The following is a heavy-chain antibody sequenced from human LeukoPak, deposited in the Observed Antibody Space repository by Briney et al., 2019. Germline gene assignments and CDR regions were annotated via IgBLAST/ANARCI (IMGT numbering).Heavy chain of an antibody. CDR1: GGSISSGSYY. CDR3: ARGGSGSYYRVPFDY. CDR2: IYTSGST. V-gene: IGHV4-61*02. D-gene: IGHD1-26*01. Sequence: SQTLSLTCTVSGGSISSGSYYWSWIRQPAGKGLEWIGRIYTSGSTNYNPSLKSRVTISVDTSKNQFSLKLSSVTAADTAVYYCARGGSGSYYRVPFDYWGQGTLVTVSS. J-gene: IGHJ4*02.